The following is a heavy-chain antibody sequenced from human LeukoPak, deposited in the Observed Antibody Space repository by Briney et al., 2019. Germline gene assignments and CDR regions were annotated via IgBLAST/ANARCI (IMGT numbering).Heavy chain of an antibody. V-gene: IGHV7-4-1*02. D-gene: IGHD6-13*01. CDR2: INTNTGNP. CDR1: GYTFTSYA. CDR3: ARPNSSSWFLNYYYYGMDV. Sequence: ASVKVSCKASGYTFTSYAMNWVRQAPGQWLEWMGWINTNTGNPTYAQGFTGRFVFSLDTSVSTAYLQISSLKAEDTAVYYCARPNSSSWFLNYYYYGMDVWGQGTTVTVSS. J-gene: IGHJ6*02.